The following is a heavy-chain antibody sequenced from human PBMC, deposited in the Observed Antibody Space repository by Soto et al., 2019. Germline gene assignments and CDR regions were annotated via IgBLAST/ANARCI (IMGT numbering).Heavy chain of an antibody. CDR2: INHSGST. V-gene: IGHV4-34*01. CDR3: ARAHDYSNYELVY. CDR1: GGSFSGYY. Sequence: SETLSLTCAVYGGSFSGYYWSWIRQPPGKGLEWIGEINHSGSTNYNPSLKSRVTISVDTSKNQFSLKLSSVTAADTAVYYCARAHDYSNYELVYWGQGTLVTVSS. J-gene: IGHJ4*02. D-gene: IGHD4-4*01.